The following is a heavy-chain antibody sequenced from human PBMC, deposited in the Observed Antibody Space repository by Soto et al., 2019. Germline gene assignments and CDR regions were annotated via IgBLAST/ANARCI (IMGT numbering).Heavy chain of an antibody. CDR1: GGTFSSYA. CDR3: ARVWEGSGYYYVVGTLRHGMDV. J-gene: IGHJ6*02. CDR2: IIPIFGTA. V-gene: IGHV1-69*01. Sequence: QVQLVQSGAEVKKPGSSVKVSCKASGGTFSSYAISWVRQAPGQGLEWMGGIIPIFGTANYAQKFQGRVTITADESTSTAYMELSSLRSEDTAVYYCARVWEGSGYYYVVGTLRHGMDVWGQGTTVTVSS. D-gene: IGHD3-22*01.